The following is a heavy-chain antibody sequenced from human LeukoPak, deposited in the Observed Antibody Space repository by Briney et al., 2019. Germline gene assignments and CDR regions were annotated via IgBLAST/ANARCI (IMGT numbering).Heavy chain of an antibody. CDR2: ISGSGGST. J-gene: IGHJ4*02. CDR1: GFTFSSYA. Sequence: PGGSLRLSCAASGFTFSSYAMSWVRQAPGKGLEWVSAISGSGGSTYYADSVKGRFTISRDNSKNTLYLQMNSLRAEDTAVYYCATTPVYYYGSGSYYSPGKYWGQGTLVTVSS. V-gene: IGHV3-23*01. CDR3: ATTPVYYYGSGSYYSPGKY. D-gene: IGHD3-10*01.